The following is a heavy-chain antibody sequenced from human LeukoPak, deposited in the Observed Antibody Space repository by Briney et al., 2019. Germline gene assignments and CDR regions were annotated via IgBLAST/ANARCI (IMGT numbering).Heavy chain of an antibody. J-gene: IGHJ4*02. Sequence: EASVKVSCKASGYTFTGYYMHWVRQAPGQGLEWMGWINPNSGGTNYAQKFQGRVTMTRDTSISTAYMELSRLRPDDMAVYYCARGGTIFGVSGGFYWGQGTLVTVSS. D-gene: IGHD3-3*01. V-gene: IGHV1-2*02. CDR1: GYTFTGYY. CDR2: INPNSGGT. CDR3: ARGGTIFGVSGGFY.